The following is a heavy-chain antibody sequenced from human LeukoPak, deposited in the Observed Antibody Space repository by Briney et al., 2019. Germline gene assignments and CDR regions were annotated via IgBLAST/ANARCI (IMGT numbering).Heavy chain of an antibody. CDR1: GYTFINHG. CDR2: ISTYNGAT. V-gene: IGHV1-18*01. J-gene: IGHJ1*01. D-gene: IGHD4-17*01. CDR3: ARGGDYGDFYFQH. Sequence: ASVKASFNTSGYTFINHGISWVRQAPGRGLEWVGWISTYNGATQYPEKLQGRVTMTTDTSTNTVYMELRSLRSDDTALYYCARGGDYGDFYFQHWGQGTLVTVSS.